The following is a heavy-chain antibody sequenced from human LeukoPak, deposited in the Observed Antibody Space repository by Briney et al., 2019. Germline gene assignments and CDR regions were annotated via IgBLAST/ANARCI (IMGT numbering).Heavy chain of an antibody. CDR1: GFTVSSNY. J-gene: IGHJ6*03. Sequence: GGSLRLSCAASGFTVSSNYMTWVRQAPGKGLEWVSAISGSGGSTYYADSVKGRFTISRDNSKNTLYLQMNSLRAEDTAVYYCAKAEKVLTRRRYYYYMDVWGKGTTVTVSS. D-gene: IGHD2-8*01. CDR2: ISGSGGST. V-gene: IGHV3-23*01. CDR3: AKAEKVLTRRRYYYYMDV.